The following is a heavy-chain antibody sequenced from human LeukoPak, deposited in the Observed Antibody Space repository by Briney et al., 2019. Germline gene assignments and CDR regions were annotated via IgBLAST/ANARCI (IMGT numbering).Heavy chain of an antibody. CDR1: GFAFSSYS. Sequence: PGGSLRLSCAASGFAFSSYSMNWVRQAPGKGLEWVANIKQDGSEKYYVDSVKGRFTISRDNAKNSLYLQMNSLRAEDTAVYYCARVACGGSCYGYYWGQGTLVTVSS. J-gene: IGHJ4*02. D-gene: IGHD2-15*01. V-gene: IGHV3-7*01. CDR2: IKQDGSEK. CDR3: ARVACGGSCYGYY.